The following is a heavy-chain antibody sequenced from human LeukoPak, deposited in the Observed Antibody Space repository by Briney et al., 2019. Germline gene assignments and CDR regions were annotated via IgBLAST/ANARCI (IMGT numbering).Heavy chain of an antibody. J-gene: IGHJ3*02. V-gene: IGHV4-4*02. D-gene: IGHD3-10*01. CDR3: AAPMVRGVIINAFDI. CDR2: IYHSGST. Sequence: SETLSLTCAVSGGSISSSNWWSWVRQPPGKGLEWIGEIYHSGSTNYNPSLMSRVTISVDKSKNQFSLKLSSVTAADTAVYYCAAPMVRGVIINAFDIWGQGTMVTVSS. CDR1: GGSISSSNW.